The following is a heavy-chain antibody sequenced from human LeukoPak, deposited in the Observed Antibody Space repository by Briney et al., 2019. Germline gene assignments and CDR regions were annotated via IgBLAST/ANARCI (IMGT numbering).Heavy chain of an antibody. J-gene: IGHJ4*02. CDR2: ISGSGGST. CDR3: AVERRRDGYNPFDY. Sequence: PGRSLRLSCAASGFTFSSYAMSWVRQAPGKGLEWVSAISGSGGSTYYADSVKGRFTISRDNSKNTLYLQMNSLRAEDTAVYYCAVERRRDGYNPFDYWGQGTLVTVSS. D-gene: IGHD5-12*01. CDR1: GFTFSSYA. V-gene: IGHV3-23*01.